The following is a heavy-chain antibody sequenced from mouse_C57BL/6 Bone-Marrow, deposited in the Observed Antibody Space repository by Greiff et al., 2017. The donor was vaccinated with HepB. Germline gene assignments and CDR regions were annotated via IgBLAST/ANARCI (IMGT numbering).Heavy chain of an antibody. D-gene: IGHD1-1*01. J-gene: IGHJ4*01. CDR1: GYTFTSYW. Sequence: VQLQQPGAELVKPGASVKLSCKASGYTFTSYWMQWVKQRPGQGLEWIGEIDPSDSYTNYNQKFKGKASLTVDTSSSTADMQLSSLTSEDSAVYYCARSDYGSSYGAMDYWGQGTSVTVSS. CDR3: ARSDYGSSYGAMDY. CDR2: IDPSDSYT. V-gene: IGHV1-50*01.